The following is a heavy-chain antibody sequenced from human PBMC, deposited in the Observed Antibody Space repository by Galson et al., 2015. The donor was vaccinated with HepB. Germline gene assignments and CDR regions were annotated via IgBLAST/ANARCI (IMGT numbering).Heavy chain of an antibody. Sequence: SLRLSCAASGFTFSSYTMSWVRQAPGKGPEWVSSISGRGGTTHYADSVKGRFTISRDNSKNTLFLQMSSLRGEDTAVYYCAILGTVVDPFDSWGQGTLVTVSS. D-gene: IGHD4-23*01. CDR2: ISGRGGTT. CDR1: GFTFSSYT. CDR3: AILGTVVDPFDS. V-gene: IGHV3-23*01. J-gene: IGHJ4*02.